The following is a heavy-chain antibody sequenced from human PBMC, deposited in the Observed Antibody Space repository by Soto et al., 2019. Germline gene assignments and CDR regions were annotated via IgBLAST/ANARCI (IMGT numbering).Heavy chain of an antibody. CDR3: ARPSSYSSGWDWAWFDP. CDR1: GGSISSSSYY. V-gene: IGHV4-39*01. D-gene: IGHD6-19*01. CDR2: IYYSGST. J-gene: IGHJ5*02. Sequence: ETLSLTCTVSGGSISSSSYYWGWIRQPPGKGLEWIGSIYYSGSTYYNPSLKSRVTISVDTSKNQFSLKLSSVTAADTAVYYCARPSSYSSGWDWAWFDPWGQGTLVTVSS.